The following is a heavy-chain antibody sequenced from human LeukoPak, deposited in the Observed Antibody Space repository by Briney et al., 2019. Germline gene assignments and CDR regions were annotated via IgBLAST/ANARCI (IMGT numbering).Heavy chain of an antibody. CDR3: ARDGSVAGNVQIDY. V-gene: IGHV3-30-3*01. D-gene: IGHD6-19*01. CDR1: GFTFSSYA. Sequence: GGSLRLSCAASGFTFSSYAIHWVRQAPGKGLEWVAVISYDGNNKYYADSVKGRFTISRDNSKNTLYLQMNSLRADDAAVYYCARDGSVAGNVQIDYWGQGTLVTVSS. J-gene: IGHJ4*02. CDR2: ISYDGNNK.